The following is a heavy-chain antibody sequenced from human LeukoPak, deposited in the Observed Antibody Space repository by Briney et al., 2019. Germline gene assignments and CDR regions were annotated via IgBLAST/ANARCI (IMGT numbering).Heavy chain of an antibody. CDR1: GFTFSSYG. CDR3: AKDMRMASFEH. J-gene: IGHJ4*02. Sequence: GGTLRLSCAASGFTFSSYGMSWVRQAPGKGLEWVSGISDSGGYTYYADSVKGRFSISRDSSKNTLYLQINSLRVEDTAVYYCAKDMRMASFEHWGRGTQVTVSS. D-gene: IGHD5-24*01. V-gene: IGHV3-23*01. CDR2: ISDSGGYT.